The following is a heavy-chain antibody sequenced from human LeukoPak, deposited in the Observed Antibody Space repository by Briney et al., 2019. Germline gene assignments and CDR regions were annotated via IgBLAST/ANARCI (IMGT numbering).Heavy chain of an antibody. CDR1: GFSLSTRGGG. CDR3: AHRVVRGVINWFDP. D-gene: IGHD3-10*01. CDR2: IYWNDDK. Sequence: ASGPTLVKPPQTLTLTCTFPGFSLSTRGGGVGWIRQPPGKALEWLTLIYWNDDKRYSPSLKSRLTITKDTSKNQVVLTMTNMDPVDTATYYCAHRVVRGVINWFDPWGQGTLVTVSS. V-gene: IGHV2-5*01. J-gene: IGHJ5*02.